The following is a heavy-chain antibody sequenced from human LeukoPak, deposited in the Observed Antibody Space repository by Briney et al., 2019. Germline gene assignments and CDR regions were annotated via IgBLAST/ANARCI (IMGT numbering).Heavy chain of an antibody. D-gene: IGHD6-13*01. V-gene: IGHV1-2*02. Sequence: ASVKVSCKASGYMFSSYGISWVRQAPGQGLEWMGWINPNSGGTNYAQKFQGRVTMTRDTSISTAYMELSRLRSDDTAVYYCARDLEQLAFDYWGQGTLVTVSS. CDR1: GYMFSSYG. J-gene: IGHJ4*02. CDR2: INPNSGGT. CDR3: ARDLEQLAFDY.